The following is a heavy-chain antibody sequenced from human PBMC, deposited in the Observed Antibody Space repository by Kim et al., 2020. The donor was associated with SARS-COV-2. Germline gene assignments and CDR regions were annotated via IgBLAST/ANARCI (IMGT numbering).Heavy chain of an antibody. CDR2: INLSGST. CDR1: GGSFSGYF. V-gene: IGHV4-34*01. J-gene: IGHJ6*02. D-gene: IGHD3-9*01. Sequence: SETLSLTCAVYGGSFSGYFWSWVRQPPGKGLEWIGEINLSGSTNYNPSLKSRVIISVDTSKNQFSLKLSSVTAADTAVYYCARGLGTTGYYGGSDYYGMDVWGQGTTVTVSS. CDR3: ARGLGTTGYYGGSDYYGMDV.